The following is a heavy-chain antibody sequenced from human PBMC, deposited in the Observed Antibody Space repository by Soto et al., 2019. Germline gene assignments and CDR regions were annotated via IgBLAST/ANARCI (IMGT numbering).Heavy chain of an antibody. CDR1: GDSIIGIYH. CDR2: ISHLENT. V-gene: IGHV4-30-2*06. CDR3: ARGGGYDPFDY. D-gene: IGHD5-12*01. Sequence: PSETLSLTCAVSGDSIIGIYHWAWIRQSPGRGLEWIGYISHLENTFYNPSFQSRLTLSIDRSKNQFSLNLASLTTADTAVYYCARGGGYDPFDYWGQGTLVTVSS. J-gene: IGHJ4*02.